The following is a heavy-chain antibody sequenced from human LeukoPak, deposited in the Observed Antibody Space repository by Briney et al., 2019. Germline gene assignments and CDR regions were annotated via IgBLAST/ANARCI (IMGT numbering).Heavy chain of an antibody. Sequence: GGSLRLSCAASGISFSDFWMHWIRQAPGKGLEWVANINQDGSHKYYVDSVEGRFTISRDTAKNSVHLEMNSLRVEDTAVYYCARDRGYTSYGYWGQGILVTVSS. V-gene: IGHV3-7*01. J-gene: IGHJ4*02. CDR3: ARDRGYTSYGY. CDR1: GISFSDFW. D-gene: IGHD5-18*01. CDR2: INQDGSHK.